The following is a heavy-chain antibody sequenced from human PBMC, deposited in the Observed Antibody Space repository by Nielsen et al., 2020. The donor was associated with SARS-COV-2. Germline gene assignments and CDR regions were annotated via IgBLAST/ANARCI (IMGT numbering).Heavy chain of an antibody. CDR3: ARRATGGMDV. Sequence: GESLKISCAASGFTFSSYSMNWVRQAPGKGLEWVSSISSSSSYIYYADSVKGRFTISRDNAKNSPYLQMNSLRAEDTAVYYCARRATGGMDVWGQGTTVTVSS. V-gene: IGHV3-21*01. J-gene: IGHJ6*02. CDR2: ISSSSSYI. CDR1: GFTFSSYS.